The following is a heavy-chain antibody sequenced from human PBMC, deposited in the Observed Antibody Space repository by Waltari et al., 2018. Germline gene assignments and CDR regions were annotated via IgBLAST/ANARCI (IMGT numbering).Heavy chain of an antibody. Sequence: QLQLQESGPGLVKPSATLSLTCSVSVVSITTNRHYWGWIRQPPGQGLEWIGTISYNGATYSSPSLRSRVTIFRDTSKNQLSLKLGSVTAADTAFYYCATYIGASLGTAAFDVWGQGTVVTVSS. CDR2: ISYNGAT. CDR3: ATYIGASLGTAAFDV. CDR1: VVSITTNRHY. D-gene: IGHD5-12*01. J-gene: IGHJ3*01. V-gene: IGHV4-39*01.